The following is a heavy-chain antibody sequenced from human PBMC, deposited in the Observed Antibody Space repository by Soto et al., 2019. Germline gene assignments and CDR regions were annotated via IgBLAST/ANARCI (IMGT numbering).Heavy chain of an antibody. CDR3: ARQRCSSTSCFSGMDV. CDR2: IYPGDSDT. Sequence: GESLKISCKGSGYSFTSYWIGWVRQMPGKGLEWMGIIYPGDSDTRYSPSFQGQVTISADKSISTAYLQWSSLKASDTAMYYCARQRCSSTSCFSGMDVWGQGTTVTVSS. D-gene: IGHD2-2*01. V-gene: IGHV5-51*01. CDR1: GYSFTSYW. J-gene: IGHJ6*02.